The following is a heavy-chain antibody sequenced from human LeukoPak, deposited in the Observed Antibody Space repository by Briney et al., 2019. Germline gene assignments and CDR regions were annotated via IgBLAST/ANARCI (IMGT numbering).Heavy chain of an antibody. J-gene: IGHJ4*02. V-gene: IGHV3-48*03. Sequence: PGGSLRLSCAASGFTFSSYEMNWVRQAPGKGLEWVSYISSSGSTIYYADSVKGRFTFSRDNAKNSLYLQMNSLRAEDTAVYYCATFYSGSPRFGYWGQGTLVTVSS. CDR2: ISSSGSTI. CDR1: GFTFSSYE. CDR3: ATFYSGSPRFGY. D-gene: IGHD1-26*01.